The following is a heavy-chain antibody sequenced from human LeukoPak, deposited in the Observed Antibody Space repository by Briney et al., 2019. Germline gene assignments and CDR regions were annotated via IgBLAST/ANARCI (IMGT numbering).Heavy chain of an antibody. CDR3: ALEYYDSSGYPPAFDI. V-gene: IGHV4-30-2*01. CDR2: IYHSGST. Sequence: SETLSLTCAVSGGSISSGGYSWSWIRQPPGKGLEWIGYIYHSGSTYYNPSLKSRVTISVDRSKNQFSLKLSSVTAADTAVYYCALEYYDSSGYPPAFDIWGQGTMVTVSS. J-gene: IGHJ3*02. CDR1: GGSISSGGYS. D-gene: IGHD3-22*01.